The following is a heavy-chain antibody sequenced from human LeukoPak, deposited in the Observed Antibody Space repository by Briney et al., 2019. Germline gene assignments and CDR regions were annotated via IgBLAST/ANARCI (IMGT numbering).Heavy chain of an antibody. CDR1: GFTFSNYC. V-gene: IGHV3-23*01. CDR2: IFGSGVTS. D-gene: IGHD5-18*01. Sequence: GGSLRLSCVASGFTFSNYCMSWVRQAPGKGLEWVSGIFGSGVTSYYADSVKGRFTISRDNSKNTLYLHMNGLRVEDTAIYFCARDERWIQFNYWGQGTLVTVSS. CDR3: ARDERWIQFNY. J-gene: IGHJ4*02.